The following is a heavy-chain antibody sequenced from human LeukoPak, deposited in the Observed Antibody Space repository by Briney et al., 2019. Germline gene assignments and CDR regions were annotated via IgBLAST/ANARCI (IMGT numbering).Heavy chain of an antibody. J-gene: IGHJ4*02. V-gene: IGHV3-23*01. CDR1: GFTFSTYA. D-gene: IGHD3-16*01. Sequence: GGSLRLSCAASGFTFSTYAMSWVRQAPGKGLEWVSGISGSVDSTYYADSVKGRFTISRDNSKNTLYLQMNSLRAEDTAVYYCARSRGPNTFGGVHDYWGQGTLVTVSS. CDR2: ISGSVDST. CDR3: ARSRGPNTFGGVHDY.